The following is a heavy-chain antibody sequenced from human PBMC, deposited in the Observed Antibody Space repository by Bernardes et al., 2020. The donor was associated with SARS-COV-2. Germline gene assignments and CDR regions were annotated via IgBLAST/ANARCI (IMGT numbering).Heavy chain of an antibody. CDR1: GGSISSSSYY. J-gene: IGHJ4*02. V-gene: IGHV4-39*01. Sequence: SETLSLTCTVSGGSISSSSYYWGWIRQPPGKGLEWIGSIYYSGSTYYNPSLKSRVTISVDTSKNQFSLKLSSVTAADTAVYYCASGGGEMATIGTDYWGQGTLVTVSS. CDR3: ASGGGEMATIGTDY. CDR2: IYYSGST. D-gene: IGHD5-12*01.